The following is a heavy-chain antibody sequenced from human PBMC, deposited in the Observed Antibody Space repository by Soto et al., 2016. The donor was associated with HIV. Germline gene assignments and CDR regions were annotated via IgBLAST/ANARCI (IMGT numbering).Heavy chain of an antibody. D-gene: IGHD6-19*01. Sequence: EVQLVQSGAEVKKPGATVKISCKVSGHTFTDYYIHWVRQAPGKGLEWMGLIDPGDGATIYAERFQGRITITADTSTDTAYVELSSLRSEDTAVYYCATDDKWGGVAGPTYWGQGTLVTVSS. V-gene: IGHV1-69-2*01. J-gene: IGHJ4*02. CDR3: ATDDKWGGVAGPTY. CDR1: GHTFTDYY. CDR2: IDPGDGAT.